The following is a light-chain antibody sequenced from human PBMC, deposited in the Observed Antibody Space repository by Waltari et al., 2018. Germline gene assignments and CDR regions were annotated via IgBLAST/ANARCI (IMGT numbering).Light chain of an antibody. Sequence: QSVLTQPPSASGTPGQRVIISCSGSRSIIGSDTVNWYQQLPGTAPRLLIYSTNQRPSGVPDRFSGSKSGTSAFLAISGRQSEDESDYYCAAWDGSQFARVFGGGTKLSVL. V-gene: IGLV1-44*01. CDR1: RSIIGSDT. CDR3: AAWDGSQFARV. CDR2: STN. J-gene: IGLJ3*02.